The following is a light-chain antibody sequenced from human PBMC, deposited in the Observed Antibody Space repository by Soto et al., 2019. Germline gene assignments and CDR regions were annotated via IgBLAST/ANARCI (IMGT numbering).Light chain of an antibody. CDR3: KHYNSYSEA. J-gene: IGKJ1*01. V-gene: IGKV1-5*03. Sequence: DIQMTQSPSTLSGSVGDRVTITFRASQTISSWLAWYQQKPGKAPKLLIYKASTLKSRVPSSFSGSGSGTELTLTISSLQPDDFATYYCKHYNSYSEAFGQGTKVELK. CDR2: KAS. CDR1: QTISSW.